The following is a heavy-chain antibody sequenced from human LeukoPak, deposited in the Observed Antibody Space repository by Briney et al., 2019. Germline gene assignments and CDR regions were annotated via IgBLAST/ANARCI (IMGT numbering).Heavy chain of an antibody. CDR1: GGSISSSSYY. CDR2: IYYSGST. Sequence: SETLSLTCTVSGGSISSSSYYWGWIRQPPGKGLEWIGSIYYSGSTYYNPSLKSRVTISVDTSKNQFSLKLSSVTAADTAVYYCASLRMITFGEGSDYWGQGTLVTVSS. CDR3: ASLRMITFGEGSDY. V-gene: IGHV4-39*01. D-gene: IGHD3-16*01. J-gene: IGHJ4*02.